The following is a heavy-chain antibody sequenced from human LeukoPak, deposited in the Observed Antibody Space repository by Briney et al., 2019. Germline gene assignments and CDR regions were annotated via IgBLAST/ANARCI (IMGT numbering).Heavy chain of an antibody. Sequence: PGGSLRLSCAASGFTVSGNYMSWVRQAPGKRLEWVSVIYSGGSTYYADSVKGRFTISRDNSKNTLYLQMNSLRAEDTAVYYCARRAGAYSHPYDYWGQGTLVTVSS. CDR1: GFTVSGNY. V-gene: IGHV3-53*01. CDR2: IYSGGST. D-gene: IGHD4/OR15-4a*01. CDR3: ARRAGAYSHPYDY. J-gene: IGHJ4*02.